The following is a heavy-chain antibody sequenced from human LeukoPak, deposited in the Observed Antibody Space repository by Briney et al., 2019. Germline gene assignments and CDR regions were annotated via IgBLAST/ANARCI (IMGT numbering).Heavy chain of an antibody. CDR3: ATAPSYDILTGYYRY. J-gene: IGHJ4*02. CDR2: FDPEDGET. CDR1: GYTLTELS. V-gene: IGHV1-24*01. Sequence: ASVKVSCKVSGYTLTELSMHWVRQAPGKGLEWMGGFDPEDGETIYAQKFQGRVTMTEDTSTDTAYMELSSLRSEDTAVYYCATAPSYDILTGYYRYWGQGTLVTASS. D-gene: IGHD3-9*01.